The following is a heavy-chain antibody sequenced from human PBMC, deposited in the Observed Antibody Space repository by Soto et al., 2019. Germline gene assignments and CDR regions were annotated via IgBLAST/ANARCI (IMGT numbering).Heavy chain of an antibody. Sequence: GGSLRLSCAASGFNFRSYAMSWVRQVPGKGLESLSYISGGSSDTRCADSVKGRFTISRDNAKNSVHLEMNSLRAEDTAMYYCVRESRTGRTWGQGALVTVSS. CDR3: VRESRTGRT. D-gene: IGHD2-2*01. CDR2: ISGGSSDT. CDR1: GFNFRSYA. J-gene: IGHJ5*02. V-gene: IGHV3-11*05.